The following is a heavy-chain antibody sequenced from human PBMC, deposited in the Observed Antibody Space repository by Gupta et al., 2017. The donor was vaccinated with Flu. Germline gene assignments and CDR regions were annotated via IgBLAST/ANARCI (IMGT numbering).Heavy chain of an antibody. V-gene: IGHV3-74*01. J-gene: IGHJ5*02. CDR1: GFTFSSYW. CDR3: ARDLEYDDCGSGYRPGDP. D-gene: IGHD3-3*01. CDR2: RNSDGSSK. Sequence: EVQLVESGGGLVQPGGSLRLSCAASGFTFSSYWMHWVRQAPGKGLVWVARRNSDGSSKSYADSGKGRGTIARDKAKKTLERQMNSLRAEETAVYDCARDLEYDDCGSGYRPGDPGGQGTLVTVSS.